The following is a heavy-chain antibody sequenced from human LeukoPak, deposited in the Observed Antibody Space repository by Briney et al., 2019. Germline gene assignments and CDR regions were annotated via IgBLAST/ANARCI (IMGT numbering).Heavy chain of an antibody. CDR2: ICYSGST. D-gene: IGHD3-3*01. J-gene: IGHJ4*02. Sequence: SETLSLTCTVSGGSISSYYWSWIRQPPGKGLEWIGYICYSGSTNYNPSLKSRVTISVDTSKNQFSLKLSSVTAADTAVYYCARGPTRNYDFWSGYSSASTNGIDYWGQGTLVTVSS. CDR1: GGSISSYY. CDR3: ARGPTRNYDFWSGYSSASTNGIDY. V-gene: IGHV4-59*12.